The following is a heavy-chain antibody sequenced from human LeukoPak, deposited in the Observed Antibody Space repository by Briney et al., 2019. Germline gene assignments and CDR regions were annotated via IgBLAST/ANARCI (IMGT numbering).Heavy chain of an antibody. J-gene: IGHJ4*02. V-gene: IGHV3-11*04. CDR2: ISSSGTTI. CDR3: ATSYRILPAASLDY. CDR1: GFTFSDYY. Sequence: GGPLRLSCAASGFTFSDYYMSWIRQAPGKGLEWVSFISSSGTTIHYADSVKGRFIISRDNAKTSLYLQMTSLRAEDTAVYYCATSYRILPAASLDYWGQGALVTVSS. D-gene: IGHD2-2*01.